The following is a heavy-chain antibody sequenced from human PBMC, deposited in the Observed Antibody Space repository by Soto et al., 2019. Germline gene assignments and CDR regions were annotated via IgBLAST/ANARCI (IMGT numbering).Heavy chain of an antibody. CDR1: GFTFSSYW. D-gene: IGHD2-15*01. J-gene: IGHJ6*02. Sequence: GSLRLSCAASGFTFSSYWMHWVRQAPGKGLVWVSRINSDGSSTSYADSVKGRFTISRDNAKNTLYLQMNSLRAEDTAVYYCARDLPRVYCSGGSCYYYYYGMDVWGQGTTVTVSS. CDR3: ARDLPRVYCSGGSCYYYYYGMDV. V-gene: IGHV3-74*01. CDR2: INSDGSST.